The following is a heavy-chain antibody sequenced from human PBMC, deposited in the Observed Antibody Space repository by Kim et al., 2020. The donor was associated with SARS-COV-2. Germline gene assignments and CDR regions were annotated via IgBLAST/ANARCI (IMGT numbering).Heavy chain of an antibody. CDR2: ICSSSDTV. CDR3: ASWAGRCSGGTCFTGPFDY. J-gene: IGHJ4*03. Sequence: GGSLRLSCAASGLTFSRCSLNWVRQAPGKGLEWLSYICSSSDTVYYADSVKGRFTISRDNAKNSLFLQMDSLRAEDTAVYYCASWAGRCSGGTCFTGPFDYWGQGALVTVSS. CDR1: GLTFSRCS. D-gene: IGHD2-15*01. V-gene: IGHV3-48*01.